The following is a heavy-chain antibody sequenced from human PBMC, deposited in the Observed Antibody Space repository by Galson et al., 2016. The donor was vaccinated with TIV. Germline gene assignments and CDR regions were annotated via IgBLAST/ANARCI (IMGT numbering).Heavy chain of an antibody. V-gene: IGHV3-30*04. CDR2: RSYDGSNE. D-gene: IGHD3-3*01. Sequence: SLRLSCAASGFPFSSYTMHWVRQAPGKGLDWVAIRSYDGSNEYYADSVKGRFTISRDNSKNTLYLQMDSLRIEDTAVYYCARDGHDVWSGGGNTLDFWGQGTLVTVSS. J-gene: IGHJ4*02. CDR3: ARDGHDVWSGGGNTLDF. CDR1: GFPFSSYT.